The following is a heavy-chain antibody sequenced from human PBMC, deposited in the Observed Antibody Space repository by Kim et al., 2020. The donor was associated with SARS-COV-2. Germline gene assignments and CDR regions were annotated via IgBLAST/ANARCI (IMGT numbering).Heavy chain of an antibody. D-gene: IGHD2-15*01. Sequence: SETLSLTCAVSGGSISSGGYSWSWIRQPPGKGLEWIGYIYYSGSTYYNPSLKSRVTISVDRSKNQFSLKLSPVTAADTAGYYCARQVHHVGGGTGWFDP. CDR2: IYYSGST. V-gene: IGHV4-30-2*01. CDR3: ARQVHHVGGGTGWFDP. CDR1: GGSISSGGYS. J-gene: IGHJ5*02.